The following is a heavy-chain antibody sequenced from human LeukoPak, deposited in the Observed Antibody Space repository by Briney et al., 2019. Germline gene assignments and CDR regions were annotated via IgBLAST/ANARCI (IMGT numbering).Heavy chain of an antibody. V-gene: IGHV4-59*12. Sequence: SETLSLTCTVSGGSINTFYWSWIRQPPGKGLEWVGYIYSRGSTKYNPSLKSRVTISVDTSKNQFSLKLSSVTAADTAVYYCARVKRFQGMLDYWGQGTLVTVSS. CDR1: GGSINTFY. CDR2: IYSRGST. D-gene: IGHD3-3*01. J-gene: IGHJ4*02. CDR3: ARVKRFQGMLDY.